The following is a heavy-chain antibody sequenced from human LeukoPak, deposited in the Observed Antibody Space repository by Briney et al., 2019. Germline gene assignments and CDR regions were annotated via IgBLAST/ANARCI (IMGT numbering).Heavy chain of an antibody. CDR1: GYSFNSEG. V-gene: IGHV7-4-1*02. Sequence: ASVKVSCKASGYSFNSEGMNWVRQAPGQGLEWMGWINTDSGNPTYAQGFTGRFVFSLDTSVSTAYLQISSLKAEDTAVYYCARGRVSGSYRHFDYWGQGTLVTVSS. J-gene: IGHJ4*02. D-gene: IGHD1-26*01. CDR2: INTDSGNP. CDR3: ARGRVSGSYRHFDY.